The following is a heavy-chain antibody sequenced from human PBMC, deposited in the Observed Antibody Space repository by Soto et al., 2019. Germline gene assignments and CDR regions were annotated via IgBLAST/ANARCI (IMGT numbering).Heavy chain of an antibody. V-gene: IGHV4-39*01. J-gene: IGHJ4*02. Sequence: PPGKGLEWIGTIYKSGSSDYNPSLKSRVTISVDTSKNQFSLKLSSVTAADTSLYYCARHRGPTGTDYWGKGTLVIVSS. D-gene: IGHD1-1*01. CDR3: ARHRGPTGTDY. CDR2: IYKSGSS.